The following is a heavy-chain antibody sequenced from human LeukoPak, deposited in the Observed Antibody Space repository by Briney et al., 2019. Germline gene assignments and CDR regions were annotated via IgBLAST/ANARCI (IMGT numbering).Heavy chain of an antibody. CDR3: ARVTTVTFSFYYYYYMDV. CDR2: IYYSGST. CDR1: GGSIGSSSYY. Sequence: PSETLSLTCTVSGGSIGSSSYYWGWIRQPPGKGLEWIGSIYYSGSTYYNPSLKSRVTISVDTSKNQFSLKLSSVTAADTAVYYCARVTTVTFSFYYYYYMDVWGKGTTVTVSS. J-gene: IGHJ6*03. V-gene: IGHV4-39*01. D-gene: IGHD4-17*01.